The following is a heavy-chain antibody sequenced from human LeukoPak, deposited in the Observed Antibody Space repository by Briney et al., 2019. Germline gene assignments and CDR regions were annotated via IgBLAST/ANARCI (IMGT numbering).Heavy chain of an antibody. D-gene: IGHD1-1*01. CDR2: IYSSGSA. J-gene: IGHJ4*02. V-gene: IGHV4-4*07. Sequence: SETLSLTCTVSGGYISTYYWSWIRQSAGKGLEWIGRIYSSGSANYNPSLKSRLAMSVDTSKNQFSLRLSSVTAADTAVYYCARNKRLGWERADTTFDYWGQGTLVTVSS. CDR1: GGYISTYY. CDR3: ARNKRLGWERADTTFDY.